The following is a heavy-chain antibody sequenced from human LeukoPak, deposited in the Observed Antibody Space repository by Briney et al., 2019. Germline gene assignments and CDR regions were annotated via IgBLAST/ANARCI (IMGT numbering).Heavy chain of an antibody. D-gene: IGHD4-17*01. CDR3: ARHMYYGDYEIDY. CDR2: ITSSSSTI. V-gene: IGHV3-48*02. Sequence: GGSLRLSCAASGFTFSSYNMNWVRQAPGKGLEWVSYITSSSSTIYYADSVKGRFTISRDNAKNSLFLQMNSLRDEDTAVYYCARHMYYGDYEIDYWGQGTLVTVSS. J-gene: IGHJ4*02. CDR1: GFTFSSYN.